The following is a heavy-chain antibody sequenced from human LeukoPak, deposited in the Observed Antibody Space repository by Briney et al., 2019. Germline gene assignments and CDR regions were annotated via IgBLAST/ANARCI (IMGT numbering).Heavy chain of an antibody. J-gene: IGHJ4*02. CDR3: ARDVEVRDGYKFDY. D-gene: IGHD5-24*01. V-gene: IGHV3-9*01. Sequence: PGGSLRLSCAASGFTFDDYAMHLVRQAPGKGLEWVSGISWNSGSIGYADSVKGRFTISRDNAKNSLYLQMNSLRAEDTAVYYCARDVEVRDGYKFDYWGQGTLVTVSS. CDR1: GFTFDDYA. CDR2: ISWNSGSI.